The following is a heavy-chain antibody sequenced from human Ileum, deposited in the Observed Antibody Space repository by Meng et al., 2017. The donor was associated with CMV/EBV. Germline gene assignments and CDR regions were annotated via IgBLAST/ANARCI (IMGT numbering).Heavy chain of an antibody. CDR2: IYYSGSP. CDR3: VRQVVAASFDY. Sequence: QVQLQESGPGRGKPSQTLSLTCTVYGGSITSGNYYWSWIRQPPGRGLEWIGYIYYSGSPYYKPSLKSRVTISLDTSKNQFSLNLRSVTATDSAVYYCVRQVVAASFDYWGQGALVTVSS. D-gene: IGHD2-15*01. J-gene: IGHJ4*02. V-gene: IGHV4-30-4*08. CDR1: GGSITSGNYY.